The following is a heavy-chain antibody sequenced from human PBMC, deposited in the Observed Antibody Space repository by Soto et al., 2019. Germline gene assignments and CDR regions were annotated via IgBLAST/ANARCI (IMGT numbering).Heavy chain of an antibody. CDR2: ISGYNGNT. J-gene: IGHJ6*02. CDR1: GFTFTSTG. CDR3: ARPREYCSGSSCLYGMDV. Sequence: QVQLVQSGAEVKKPGASVKVSCQASGFTFTSTGITWVRQAPGQGLEWMGWISGYNGNTNYEQKFQGRVTMTTDTSTSTSYMELRSLRSDDPAVYYCARPREYCSGSSCLYGMDVWGQGTTVTVSS. V-gene: IGHV1-18*04. D-gene: IGHD2-15*01.